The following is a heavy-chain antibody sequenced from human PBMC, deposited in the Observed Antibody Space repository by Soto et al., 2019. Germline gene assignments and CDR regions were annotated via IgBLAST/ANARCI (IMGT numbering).Heavy chain of an antibody. CDR1: GGSISSYY. Sequence: QVQLQESGPGLVKPSETLSLTCTVSGGSISSYYWSWIRQPPGKGLEWIGYIYYRGSTNYNPSLKSRVTXXVXTXTNRSSLKLSSVTAADTAVYYWASAPAQAGYSQFDIWGQGTMVTVSS. CDR2: IYYRGST. D-gene: IGHD6-13*01. CDR3: ASAPAQAGYSQFDI. J-gene: IGHJ3*02. V-gene: IGHV4-59*01.